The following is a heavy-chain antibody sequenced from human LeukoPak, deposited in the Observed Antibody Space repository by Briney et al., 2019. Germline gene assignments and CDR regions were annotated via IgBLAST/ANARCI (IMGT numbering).Heavy chain of an antibody. CDR3: ARDYLLPAAPPRGYYYYYMEV. Sequence: SVKVSCKASGGTFSSYAISWVRQAPGQGLEWMGGIIPIFGTANYAQKFQGRVTITADESTSTAYMELSSLRSEDTAVYYCARDYLLPAAPPRGYYYYYMEVWGKGTTVTVSS. V-gene: IGHV1-69*01. J-gene: IGHJ6*03. CDR2: IIPIFGTA. CDR1: GGTFSSYA. D-gene: IGHD2-2*01.